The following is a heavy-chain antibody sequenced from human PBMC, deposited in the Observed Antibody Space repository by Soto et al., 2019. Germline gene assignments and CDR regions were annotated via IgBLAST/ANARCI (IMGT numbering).Heavy chain of an antibody. CDR1: ACIFSLYA. V-gene: IGHV3-23*01. CDR3: AKQTGDSYGFQPNALSV. CDR2: ISSRGDRT. J-gene: IGHJ6*02. D-gene: IGHD5-18*01. Sequence: GSLRLSCAGSACIFSLYAMNGVRHSPGKGLERVSIISSRGDRTSYAESVKGRFTISRDDSKNTLFWHMDRLWAKETAVYYCAKQTGDSYGFQPNALSVWGQGTTVTVSS.